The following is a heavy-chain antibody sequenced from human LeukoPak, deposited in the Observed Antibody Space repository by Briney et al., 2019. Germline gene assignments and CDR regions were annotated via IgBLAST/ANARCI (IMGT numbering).Heavy chain of an antibody. CDR1: GGSISSYY. D-gene: IGHD2-2*01. J-gene: IGHJ5*02. Sequence: PSETLSLTCTVSGGSISSYYWSWIRQPAGQGLEWIGRIYTSGSTNYNPSLKSRVTMSVDTSKNQFSLKLSSVTAAYTAVYYCASTLGYCSSTSCYGSDWFDPWGQGTLVTVSS. V-gene: IGHV4-4*07. CDR3: ASTLGYCSSTSCYGSDWFDP. CDR2: IYTSGST.